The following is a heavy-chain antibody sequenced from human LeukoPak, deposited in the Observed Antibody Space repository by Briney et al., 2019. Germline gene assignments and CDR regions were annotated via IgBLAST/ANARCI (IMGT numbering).Heavy chain of an antibody. Sequence: ASVKISCKASGYTFTGYYMHWVRRDPGQGLEWMGWINPNSGGTNYAQKFQGRVTMTRDTSISTAYMELSRLRSDDTAVYYCARDYYDSSGYYPWGQGTLVTVSS. CDR2: INPNSGGT. CDR1: GYTFTGYY. CDR3: ARDYYDSSGYYP. D-gene: IGHD3-22*01. V-gene: IGHV1-2*02. J-gene: IGHJ5*02.